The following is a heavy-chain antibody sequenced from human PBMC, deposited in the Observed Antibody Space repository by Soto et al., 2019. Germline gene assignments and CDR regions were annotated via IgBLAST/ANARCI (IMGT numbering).Heavy chain of an antibody. D-gene: IGHD2-15*01. J-gene: IGHJ6*02. CDR3: AKDKCQAGVVGFYGMDV. V-gene: IGHV4-30-2*01. CDR2: IFHSGTA. CDR1: GDSISSCGNS. Sequence: QLQLQEAGSGLVKPSQTLSLTCAVSGDSISSCGNSWNWIRQPPGKGLEWVGNIFHSGTAYYNPSPKSRVTISLDRSKNQFSLKLTSVTAADTAVYYCAKDKCQAGVVGFYGMDVWGQGPTVTVS.